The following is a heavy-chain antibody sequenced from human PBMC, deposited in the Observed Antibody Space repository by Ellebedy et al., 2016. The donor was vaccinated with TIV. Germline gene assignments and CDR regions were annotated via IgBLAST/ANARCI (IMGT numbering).Heavy chain of an antibody. Sequence: SETLSLTXAVYGGSFSGYYWSWIRQPPGKGLEWIGEINHSGSTNYNPSLKSRVTISVDTSKNQFSLKLSSVTAADTAVFYCARGHYDFWRDWGQGTLVTVSS. CDR1: GGSFSGYY. V-gene: IGHV4-34*01. J-gene: IGHJ4*02. CDR3: ARGHYDFWRD. CDR2: INHSGST. D-gene: IGHD3-3*01.